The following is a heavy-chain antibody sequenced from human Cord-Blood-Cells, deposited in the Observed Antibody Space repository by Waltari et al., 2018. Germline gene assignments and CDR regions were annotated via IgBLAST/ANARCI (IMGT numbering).Heavy chain of an antibody. CDR1: GFTFSSYW. CDR3: AIEGPLICRAGHACSSTSCYDY. CDR2: IKQDGSEK. V-gene: IGHV3-7*01. Sequence: GLVQPGGSLRLSCAASGFTFSSYWMSWVRQAPGKGLEWVANIKQDGSEKYYVDSVKGRFTITRDNAKNSLYLQMNSLRAEDTAVYYCAIEGPLICRAGHACSSTSCYDYWGQGTLVTVSS. D-gene: IGHD2-2*01. J-gene: IGHJ4*02.